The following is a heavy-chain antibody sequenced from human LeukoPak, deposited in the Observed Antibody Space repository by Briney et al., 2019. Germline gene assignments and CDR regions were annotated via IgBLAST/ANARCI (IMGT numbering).Heavy chain of an antibody. CDR3: ARDGVATNDY. D-gene: IGHD2-15*01. CDR1: GVPFSSYA. Sequence: PGGSLRLSCAASGVPFSSYAMQWVRQAPGKGLEYVSGISSNGGTTFYANSVKGRFTISRDNSKNMLFLQMGSLRAEDMAVYYRARDGVATNDYWGQGTLVTVSS. J-gene: IGHJ4*02. V-gene: IGHV3-64*01. CDR2: ISSNGGTT.